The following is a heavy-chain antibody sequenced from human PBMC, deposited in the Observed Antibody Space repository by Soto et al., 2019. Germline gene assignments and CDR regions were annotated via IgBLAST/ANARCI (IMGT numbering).Heavy chain of an antibody. V-gene: IGHV3-30-3*01. D-gene: IGHD3-22*01. CDR1: GFTFSSYA. CDR3: AREGGYYYDSSGYYYYYGMDV. Sequence: QVQLVESGGGVVQPGRSLRLSCAASGFTFSSYAMHWVRQAPGKGLEWVAVISYDGSNKYYADSVKGRFTISRDNSKNTLYLQMNSLRDEDTAVYYCAREGGYYYDSSGYYYYYGMDVWGQGTTVTVSS. J-gene: IGHJ6*02. CDR2: ISYDGSNK.